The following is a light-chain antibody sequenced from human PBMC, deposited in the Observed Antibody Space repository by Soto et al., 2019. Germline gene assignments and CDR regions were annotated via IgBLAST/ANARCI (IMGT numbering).Light chain of an antibody. Sequence: EIVLTQSPGTLSLSHGERATLSCRAAHSAISSYLAWYQQKPGQAPRLLIYGASTMATGIPSRFSGSGSGTEFTLTISSLQSEDFAVYYCQQHSKWPLTFGGGTKVDI. J-gene: IGKJ4*01. V-gene: IGKV3-15*01. CDR2: GAS. CDR1: HSAISSY. CDR3: QQHSKWPLT.